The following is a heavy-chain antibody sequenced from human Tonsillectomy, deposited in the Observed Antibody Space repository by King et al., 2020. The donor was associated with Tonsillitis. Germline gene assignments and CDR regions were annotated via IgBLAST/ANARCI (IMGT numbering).Heavy chain of an antibody. CDR1: GYSFNTNW. CDR3: ARHPHDYFDY. J-gene: IGHJ4*02. V-gene: IGHV5-51*01. CDR2: IYPGDSDT. Sequence: QLVQSGAEVKKPGESLKISCKGSGYSFNTNWIAGVRQMPGKGLELMGIIYPGDSDTRYSPSFQGQVTISADNSISTAYLQWSSLKASDTAMYYCARHPHDYFDYWGQGTLVTVSS.